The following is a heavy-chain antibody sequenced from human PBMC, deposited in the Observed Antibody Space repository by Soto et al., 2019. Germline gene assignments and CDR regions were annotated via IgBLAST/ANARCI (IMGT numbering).Heavy chain of an antibody. D-gene: IGHD1-26*01. CDR3: AKDSGYMRYSGSLPWLYYGMDV. J-gene: IGHJ6*02. CDR1: GFTFDDYT. V-gene: IGHV3-43*01. Sequence: GGSLRLSCAASGFTFDDYTMHWVRQAPGKGLEWVSLISWDGGSTYYADSVKGRFTISRDNSKNSLYLQMNSLRTEDTALYYCAKDSGYMRYSGSLPWLYYGMDVWGQGTTVTVSS. CDR2: ISWDGGST.